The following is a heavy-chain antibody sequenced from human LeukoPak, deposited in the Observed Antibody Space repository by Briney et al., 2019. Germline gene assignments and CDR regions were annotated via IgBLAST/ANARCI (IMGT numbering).Heavy chain of an antibody. V-gene: IGHV1-2*02. J-gene: IGHJ4*02. CDR2: INPNSGGT. CDR1: GYTFTGYY. CDR3: ALSGYYYDSSGYYPFDY. D-gene: IGHD3-22*01. Sequence: ASVKVSCKASGYTFTGYYMHWVRQAPGPGLEWVGWINPNSGGTNSAQKFQGRVTMTRDTSISTAYMELSRLRSDDTAVYYCALSGYYYDSSGYYPFDYWGQGTLVTVSS.